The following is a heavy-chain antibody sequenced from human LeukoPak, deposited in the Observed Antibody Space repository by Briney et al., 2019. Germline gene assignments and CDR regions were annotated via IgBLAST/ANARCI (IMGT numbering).Heavy chain of an antibody. CDR2: INAGNGNT. J-gene: IGHJ6*03. D-gene: IGHD1-1*01. CDR3: ARDGYNWNAGELNYYYYMDV. CDR1: GYTFTSYA. Sequence: GASVKVSCKASGYTFTSYAMHWVRQAPGQRLEWMGWINAGNGNTKYSQEFQGRVTITRDTSASTAYMELSSLRSEDTAVYYCARDGYNWNAGELNYYYYMDVWGKGTTVTVSS. V-gene: IGHV1-3*03.